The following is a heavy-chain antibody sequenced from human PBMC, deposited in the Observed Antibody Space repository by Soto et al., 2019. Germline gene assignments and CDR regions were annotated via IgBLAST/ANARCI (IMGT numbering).Heavy chain of an antibody. D-gene: IGHD3-10*01. Sequence: SETLSLTCTVSGGSISSGGYYWSWIRQHPGKGLEWIGYIYYSGSTYYNPSLKSRVTISVDTSKSHFSLKLSSVAAADTAVYYCASVDASGSYYFDYWGQGTLVTVSS. CDR1: GGSISSGGYY. CDR2: IYYSGST. V-gene: IGHV4-31*03. CDR3: ASVDASGSYYFDY. J-gene: IGHJ4*02.